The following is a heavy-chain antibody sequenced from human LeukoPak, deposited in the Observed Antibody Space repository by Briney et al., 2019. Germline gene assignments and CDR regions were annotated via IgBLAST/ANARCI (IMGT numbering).Heavy chain of an antibody. Sequence: GGSLRLSCAASGFTFSSYSMNWVRQAPGKGLEWVSSISSSSSYIYYADSVKGRFTISRDNAKNSLYLQMNSLRAEDTAVYYCAKDLYSSLSYFDYWGQGTLVTVSS. D-gene: IGHD6-13*01. J-gene: IGHJ4*02. CDR2: ISSSSSYI. V-gene: IGHV3-21*01. CDR3: AKDLYSSLSYFDY. CDR1: GFTFSSYS.